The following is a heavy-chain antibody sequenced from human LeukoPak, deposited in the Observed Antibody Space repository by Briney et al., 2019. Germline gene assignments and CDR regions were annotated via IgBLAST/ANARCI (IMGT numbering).Heavy chain of an antibody. CDR2: ISWNSGSI. CDR3: AKDKADNYYDSSGYYSSGGMDV. J-gene: IGHJ6*02. CDR1: GFTFDDYA. D-gene: IGHD3-22*01. V-gene: IGHV3-9*01. Sequence: GRSLRLSCAASGFTFDDYAMHWVRQAPGKGLEWVSGISWNSGSIGYADSVKGRFTISRDNAKNSLYLQMNSLRAEDTALYCCAKDKADNYYDSSGYYSSGGMDVWGQGTTVTVSS.